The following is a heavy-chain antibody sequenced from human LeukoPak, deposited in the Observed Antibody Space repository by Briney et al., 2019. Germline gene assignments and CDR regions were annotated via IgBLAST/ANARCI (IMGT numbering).Heavy chain of an antibody. D-gene: IGHD5-18*01. V-gene: IGHV4-59*01. J-gene: IGHJ4*02. Sequence: SETLSLTCTVSGGSISSYYWSWIRQPPGKGLEWIGYIYRSGSTNYNPSLKSRVTISVDTPKNQFSLKLSSVTAADTAVYYCASVDTAMVSDYWGQGTLVTVSS. CDR1: GGSISSYY. CDR2: IYRSGST. CDR3: ASVDTAMVSDY.